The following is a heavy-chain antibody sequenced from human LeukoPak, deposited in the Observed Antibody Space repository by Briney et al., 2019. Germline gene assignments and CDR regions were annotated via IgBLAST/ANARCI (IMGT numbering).Heavy chain of an antibody. CDR2: ISGSGGST. CDR3: AKAPQKVVAATPLWY. Sequence: GGSLRLSCAASGFTFSSYAMSWVRQAPGKGLEWVSAISGSGGSTYYADSVKGRFTISRDNSKNTLYLQMNSLRAEATAVYDCAKAPQKVVAATPLWYWGQGTLVTVSS. CDR1: GFTFSSYA. D-gene: IGHD2-15*01. V-gene: IGHV3-23*01. J-gene: IGHJ4*02.